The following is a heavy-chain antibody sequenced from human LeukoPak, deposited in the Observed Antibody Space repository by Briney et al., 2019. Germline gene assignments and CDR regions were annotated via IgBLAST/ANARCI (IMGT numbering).Heavy chain of an antibody. D-gene: IGHD1-26*01. CDR3: ARWGVGDY. J-gene: IGHJ4*02. CDR2: ISSSNTI. Sequence: GSLRLSCAASGFTFSSYEMNWVRQAPRKGLEWVSYISSSNTIYYADSVKGRFTISRDNAKNSLYLQMNSLRAEDTAVYYCARWGVGDYWGQGTLVTVSS. CDR1: GFTFSSYE. V-gene: IGHV3-48*03.